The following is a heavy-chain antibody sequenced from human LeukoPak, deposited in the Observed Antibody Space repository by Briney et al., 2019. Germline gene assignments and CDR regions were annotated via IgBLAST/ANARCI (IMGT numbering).Heavy chain of an antibody. CDR1: GGSINSHY. CDR3: ARVESYCSSTSCYGNWFDP. CDR2: IYYSGST. D-gene: IGHD2-2*01. Sequence: PSETLSLTCIVSGGSINSHYWSWIRQPPGKGLEWIGYIYYSGSTNYNPSLKSRVTISVDTSKNQFSLKLSSVTAADTAVYYCARVESYCSSTSCYGNWFDPWGQGTLVTVSS. J-gene: IGHJ5*02. V-gene: IGHV4-59*11.